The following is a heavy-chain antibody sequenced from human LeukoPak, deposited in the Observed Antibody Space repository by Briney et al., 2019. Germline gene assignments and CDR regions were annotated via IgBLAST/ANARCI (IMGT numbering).Heavy chain of an antibody. CDR3: STDAGYCNYPTGSYYFDH. Sequence: SVKVSCKASGGTFISYAIRWVRQPPGQGLEWMGRIIPILGIADYAQKLQGRVNMTEDRSADTAYMQMNSLRSEDTDVYYCSTDAGYCNYPTGSYYFDHWGQGTMVTVSS. J-gene: IGHJ4*02. CDR2: IIPILGIA. CDR1: GGTFISYA. V-gene: IGHV1-69*04. D-gene: IGHD2/OR15-2a*01.